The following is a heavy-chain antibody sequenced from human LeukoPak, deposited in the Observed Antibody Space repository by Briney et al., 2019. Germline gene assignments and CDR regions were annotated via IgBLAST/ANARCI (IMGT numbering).Heavy chain of an antibody. CDR3: ARGHLAAMVDY. Sequence: GGSLRLSCAASGFTFSSYSMNWVRQAPGKGLEWVSYISSSSSTIYYADSVKGRFTISRDNAKNSLYLQMNSLRAEDTAVYYCARGHLAAMVDYWGQGTLVTVSS. CDR2: ISSSSSTI. J-gene: IGHJ4*02. CDR1: GFTFSSYS. D-gene: IGHD5-18*01. V-gene: IGHV3-48*04.